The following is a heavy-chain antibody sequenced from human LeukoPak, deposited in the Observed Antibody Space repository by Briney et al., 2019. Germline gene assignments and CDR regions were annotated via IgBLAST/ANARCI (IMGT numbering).Heavy chain of an antibody. D-gene: IGHD4-17*01. Sequence: GGSLRLSCAASGFTFSSYSMNWVRQAPGPGLELVSSISSSSSYIYYADSVKGRFTISRDNAKNSLYLQMNSLRAEDTAVYYCARDLPYGDWYFDLWGRGTLVTVSS. CDR3: ARDLPYGDWYFDL. V-gene: IGHV3-21*01. J-gene: IGHJ2*01. CDR1: GFTFSSYS. CDR2: ISSSSSYI.